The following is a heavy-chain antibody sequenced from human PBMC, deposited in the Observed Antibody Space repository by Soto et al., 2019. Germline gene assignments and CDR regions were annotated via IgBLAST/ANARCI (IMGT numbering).Heavy chain of an antibody. D-gene: IGHD1-7*01. CDR2: ISGSGGST. CDR1: GFTFSNYA. Sequence: EVQLLESEGGLVQPGGSLRLSCAASGFTFSNYAMSWVRQAPGKGLEWVSAISGSGGSTYYADSVKGRFSISRDNSKNTLYLRMNSLRAEDTAVFYCAKDRAIRPGTDFDYWGQGTLVTVSS. J-gene: IGHJ4*02. V-gene: IGHV3-23*01. CDR3: AKDRAIRPGTDFDY.